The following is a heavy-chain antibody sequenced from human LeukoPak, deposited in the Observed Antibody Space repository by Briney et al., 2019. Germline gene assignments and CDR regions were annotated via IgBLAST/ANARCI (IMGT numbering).Heavy chain of an antibody. V-gene: IGHV3-48*03. Sequence: GGSLRLSCAASGFTFSSYEMNWVRQAPGKWLEWVSYISSSGTKIYYADSVKGRLTISRDNAKNSLYLQMNSLRAEDTAVYYCAREHYYGSGSDYWGQGTLVTVSS. CDR3: AREHYYGSGSDY. D-gene: IGHD3-10*01. J-gene: IGHJ4*02. CDR2: ISSSGTKI. CDR1: GFTFSSYE.